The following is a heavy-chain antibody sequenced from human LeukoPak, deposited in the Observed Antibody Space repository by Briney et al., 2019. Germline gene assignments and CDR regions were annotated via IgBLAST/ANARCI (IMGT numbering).Heavy chain of an antibody. V-gene: IGHV4-34*01. CDR1: GGPFSGYF. Sequence: PSQTLSLTCAVSGGPFSGYFWSWIRQSSGKGLEWIGEIHNSGTTNYNPSLNSRVTISEDTSKNQFYLNLSSVTAADTAVYYCARRYYYNLGSFPFDFWGQGTLVTVSS. J-gene: IGHJ4*02. CDR2: IHNSGTT. CDR3: ARRYYYNLGSFPFDF. D-gene: IGHD3-10*01.